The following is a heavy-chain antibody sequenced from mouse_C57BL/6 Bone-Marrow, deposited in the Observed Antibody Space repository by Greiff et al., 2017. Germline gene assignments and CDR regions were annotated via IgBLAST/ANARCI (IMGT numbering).Heavy chain of an antibody. J-gene: IGHJ3*01. CDR1: GYSITSGYY. V-gene: IGHV3-6*01. Sequence: VQLQQSGPGLVKPSQSLSLTCSVTGYSITSGYYWNWIRQFPGNKLEWMGYISYDGSNNYNPSLKNRISITRDTSKNQFFLKLNSVTTEDTATYYCARDIFFAYWGQGTLVTVSA. CDR2: ISYDGSN. CDR3: ARDIFFAY.